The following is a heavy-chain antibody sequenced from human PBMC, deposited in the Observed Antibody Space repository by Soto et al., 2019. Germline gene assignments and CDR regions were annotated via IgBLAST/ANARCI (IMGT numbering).Heavy chain of an antibody. Sequence: SETLSLTCTVSGGSISRGGYCWNWIRQHPGKGLEWIGYIYYSGSTYYNPSLKNRVNISLDTSKKQFSLELNSMTAADTAVYYCAGGYRYDYWGQGALVTVSS. D-gene: IGHD5-12*01. V-gene: IGHV4-31*03. CDR1: GGSISRGGYC. J-gene: IGHJ4*02. CDR2: IYYSGST. CDR3: AGGYRYDY.